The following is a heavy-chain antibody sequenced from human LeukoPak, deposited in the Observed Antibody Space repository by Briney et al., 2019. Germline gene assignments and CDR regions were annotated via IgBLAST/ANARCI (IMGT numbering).Heavy chain of an antibody. CDR2: INPSGGST. J-gene: IGHJ5*02. D-gene: IGHD1-14*01. Sequence: ASVKVSCKASGYTFTSYYMHWVQKPPGQGLKGMGIINPSGGSTSYTQKFQGRVTMTRDTSTSTVYMELSSLRSEDTAVYYCARENGKARTPMYNWFDPWGQGTLVTVSS. V-gene: IGHV1-46*01. CDR3: ARENGKARTPMYNWFDP. CDR1: GYTFTSYY.